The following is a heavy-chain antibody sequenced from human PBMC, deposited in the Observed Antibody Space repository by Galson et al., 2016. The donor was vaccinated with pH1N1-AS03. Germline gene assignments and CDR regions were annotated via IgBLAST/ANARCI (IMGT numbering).Heavy chain of an antibody. D-gene: IGHD6-19*01. V-gene: IGHV4-59*02. CDR1: GGSVSGRY. J-gene: IGHJ4*02. CDR2: VYFNGNT. CDR3: ARNMGWYRFDS. Sequence: LSLTCTVSGGSVSGRYWDWIRQPPGKGLEWIGYVYFNGNTNYNPSLKSRVTISVDTSKNQISLTLSSVTAADTAVYYCARNMGWYRFDSWGQGTLVTVSS.